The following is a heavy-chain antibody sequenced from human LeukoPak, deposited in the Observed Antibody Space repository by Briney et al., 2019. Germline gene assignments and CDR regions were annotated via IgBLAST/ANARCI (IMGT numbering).Heavy chain of an antibody. J-gene: IGHJ5*02. D-gene: IGHD6-6*01. CDR3: ARDLTSSSSWFDP. CDR2: INPSGGST. CDR1: GYTFTSYG. V-gene: IGHV1-46*01. Sequence: ASVKVSCKASGYTFTSYGISWVRQAPGQGLEWMGIINPSGGSTSYAQKFQGRVTMTRDTSTSTVYMELSSLRSEDTAVYYCARDLTSSSSWFDPWGQGTLVTISS.